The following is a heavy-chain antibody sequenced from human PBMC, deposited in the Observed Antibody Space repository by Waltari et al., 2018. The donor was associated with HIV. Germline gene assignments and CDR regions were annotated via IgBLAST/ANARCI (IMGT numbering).Heavy chain of an antibody. CDR3: ARVAYSSSWTPPFDY. V-gene: IGHV1-46*01. D-gene: IGHD6-13*01. Sequence: QVQLVQSGDEVKKPGASVKVSCKASGYTFTSYYMHWVRQAPGQGLEWMGIINPSGGYTSYAQKFQGRVTMTRDTSTSTVYMELSSLRSDDAAVYYCARVAYSSSWTPPFDYWGQGTLVTVSS. CDR1: GYTFTSYY. J-gene: IGHJ4*02. CDR2: INPSGGYT.